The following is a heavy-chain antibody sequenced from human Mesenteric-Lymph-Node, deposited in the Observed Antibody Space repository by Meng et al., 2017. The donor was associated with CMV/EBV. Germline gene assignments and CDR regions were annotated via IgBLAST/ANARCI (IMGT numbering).Heavy chain of an antibody. D-gene: IGHD3-10*01. J-gene: IGHJ4*02. CDR1: GFTFSTYA. CDR2: IDESGGGA. Sequence: GESLKISCAASGFTFSTYAMNWVRQAPGKGLEWVSAIDESGGGAYYADSVKGRFTISRDNSKNTVYLLMNSLRAEDTAVYYCAKVGVLLWFGEFFDYWGQGTLVTVSS. V-gene: IGHV3-23*01. CDR3: AKVGVLLWFGEFFDY.